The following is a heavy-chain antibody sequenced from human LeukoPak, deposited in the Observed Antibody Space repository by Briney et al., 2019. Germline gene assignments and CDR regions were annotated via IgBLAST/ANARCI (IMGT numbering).Heavy chain of an antibody. V-gene: IGHV3-23*01. CDR2: ISGSGGST. CDR1: GFTFSSYA. CDR3: AKEGRPGEWERPFDY. J-gene: IGHJ4*02. Sequence: GGSLRLPCAASGFTFSSYAMSWVRQAPGKGLEWVSAISGSGGSTYYADSVKGRFTISRDNSKNTLYLQMNSLRAEDTAVYYCAKEGRPGEWERPFDYWGQGTLVTVSS. D-gene: IGHD1-26*01.